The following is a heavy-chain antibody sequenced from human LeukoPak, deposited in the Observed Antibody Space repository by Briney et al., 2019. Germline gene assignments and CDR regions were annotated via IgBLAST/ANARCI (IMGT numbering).Heavy chain of an antibody. D-gene: IGHD2-15*01. V-gene: IGHV5-51*01. CDR1: GYSFTSYW. CDR2: IYPGDSDT. J-gene: IGHJ4*02. Sequence: GESLKISCKGSGYSFTSYWIGWVRQMPGKGLEWMGIIYPGDSDTRYSPSFQGQVTISADKSISTAYLQWSSLKASDTAMYYCARRPRTIVVVVAAKYYWGQGTLVTVSS. CDR3: ARRPRTIVVVVAAKYY.